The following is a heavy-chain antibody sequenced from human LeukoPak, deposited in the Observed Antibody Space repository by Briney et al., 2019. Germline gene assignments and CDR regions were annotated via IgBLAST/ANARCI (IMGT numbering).Heavy chain of an antibody. CDR2: INPNSGGT. Sequence: ASVKVSCKASGYTFTGYYMHWVRQAPGQGLEWIGRINPNSGGTNYAQKFQGRVTMTRDTSISTAYMELSRLRSDDTAVYYCARARWLGTFDYWGQGTLVTVSS. D-gene: IGHD6-19*01. CDR1: GYTFTGYY. CDR3: ARARWLGTFDY. J-gene: IGHJ4*02. V-gene: IGHV1-2*06.